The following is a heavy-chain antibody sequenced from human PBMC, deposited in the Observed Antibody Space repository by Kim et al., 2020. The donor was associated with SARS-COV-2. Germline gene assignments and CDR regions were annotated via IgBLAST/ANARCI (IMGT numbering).Heavy chain of an antibody. D-gene: IGHD3-22*01. CDR3: ARLGYYGSSGYYFPDGMDV. Sequence: GESLKISCKGSGYSFTSYWISWVRQMPGKGLEWMGRIDPSDSYTNYSPSFQGHVTISADKSISTAYLQWSSLKASDTAMYYCARLGYYGSSGYYFPDGMDVWGQGTTVTVSS. CDR1: GYSFTSYW. V-gene: IGHV5-10-1*01. CDR2: IDPSDSYT. J-gene: IGHJ6*02.